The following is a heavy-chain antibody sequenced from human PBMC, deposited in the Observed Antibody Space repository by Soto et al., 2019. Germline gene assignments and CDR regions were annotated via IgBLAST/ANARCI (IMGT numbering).Heavy chain of an antibody. CDR3: ARGGLYDSSGYYLPIDY. CDR1: GGTFSSYA. CDR2: IIPIFGTA. V-gene: IGHV1-69*13. Sequence: SVKVSCKASGGTFSSYAISWVRQAPGQGLEWMGGIIPIFGTANYAQKFQGRVTITADESTSTAYMELSSLRSEDTAVYYCARGGLYDSSGYYLPIDYWGQGTLVTVYS. J-gene: IGHJ4*02. D-gene: IGHD3-22*01.